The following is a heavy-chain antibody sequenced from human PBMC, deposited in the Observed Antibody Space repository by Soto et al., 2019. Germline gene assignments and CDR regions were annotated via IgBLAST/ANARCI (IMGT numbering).Heavy chain of an antibody. CDR2: IWYDGSNK. CDR1: GFTFSSYG. D-gene: IGHD1-26*01. Sequence: QVQLDESGGGVVQPGRSLRLSCAASGFTFSSYGMHWDRQAPGKGLEWVAVIWYDGSNKYYADSVKGRFTISRDNSKNTLYLQMNSLRAEDTAVYYCARELSGSYYGYWGQGTLVTVSS. V-gene: IGHV3-33*01. J-gene: IGHJ4*02. CDR3: ARELSGSYYGY.